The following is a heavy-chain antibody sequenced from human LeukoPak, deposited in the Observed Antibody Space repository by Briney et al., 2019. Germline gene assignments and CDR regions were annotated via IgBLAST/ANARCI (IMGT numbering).Heavy chain of an antibody. J-gene: IGHJ3*01. V-gene: IGHV4-4*02. CDR2: IYHSGST. CDR1: GGSISSNNW. Sequence: SGTLSLTCAVSGGSISSNNWWSWDRQPPGKGLEWIGEIYHSGSTDYNPSLESRVTISVDKSKNQFSLKLSSVTAADTAVYYCARGFYGSGSYSSPGFHAFDVWGQGTMVTVSS. D-gene: IGHD3-10*01. CDR3: ARGFYGSGSYSSPGFHAFDV.